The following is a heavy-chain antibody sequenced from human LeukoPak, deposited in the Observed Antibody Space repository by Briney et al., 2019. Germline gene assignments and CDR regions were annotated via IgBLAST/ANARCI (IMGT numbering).Heavy chain of an antibody. CDR3: ARGEYSYGPYYYYMDV. Sequence: SETLSLTCAVYGGSFSGYYWSWIRQPPGKGLEWIGEINHSGSTNYNPSLKSRVTISVDTSKNQFSLKLSSVTAADTAVYYCARGEYSYGPYYYYMDVWGKGTTVTVSS. J-gene: IGHJ6*03. V-gene: IGHV4-34*01. CDR1: GGSFSGYY. D-gene: IGHD5-18*01. CDR2: INHSGST.